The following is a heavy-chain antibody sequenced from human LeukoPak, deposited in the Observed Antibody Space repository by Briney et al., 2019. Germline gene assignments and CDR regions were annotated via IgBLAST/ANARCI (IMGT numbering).Heavy chain of an antibody. Sequence: PGRSLRLSCAASGFIFSSYGMHWVRQAPGKGLEWVAVISYDGSNKYYADSVKGRFTISRDNSKNTLYLQMNSLRAEDTAVYYCARHYSGSYLSWFDPWGQGTLVTVSS. D-gene: IGHD1-26*01. CDR2: ISYDGSNK. CDR1: GFIFSSYG. V-gene: IGHV3-30*03. J-gene: IGHJ5*02. CDR3: ARHYSGSYLSWFDP.